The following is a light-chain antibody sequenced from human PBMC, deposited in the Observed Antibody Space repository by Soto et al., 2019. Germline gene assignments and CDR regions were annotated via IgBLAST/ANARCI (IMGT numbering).Light chain of an antibody. CDR2: DAS. J-gene: IGKJ1*01. V-gene: IGKV3-20*01. Sequence: EVVMTHSPATLSVSPCERATLSCRASQSVSSYLAWYQQKPGQAPRLLIYDASNRATGIPARFSGSGSGTDFTLTISRLEPEDFAVYYCQQYGSSGTFGQGTKVDIK. CDR3: QQYGSSGT. CDR1: QSVSSY.